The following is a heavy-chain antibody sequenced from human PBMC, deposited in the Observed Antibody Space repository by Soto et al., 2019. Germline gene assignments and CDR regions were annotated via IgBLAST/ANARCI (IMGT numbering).Heavy chain of an antibody. D-gene: IGHD3-10*01. CDR3: ARAGGLWFGELSERNYFDY. V-gene: IGHV1-18*01. CDR1: GYTFTSYG. J-gene: IGHJ4*02. CDR2: ISAYNGNT. Sequence: QVQLVQSGAEVKKPGASVKVSCKASGYTFTSYGISWVRQAPGQGLEWMGWISAYNGNTNYAQKLQGRVTMTTDTTTSTAYMELRSLRSDDTAVYYCARAGGLWFGELSERNYFDYWGQGTLVTVSS.